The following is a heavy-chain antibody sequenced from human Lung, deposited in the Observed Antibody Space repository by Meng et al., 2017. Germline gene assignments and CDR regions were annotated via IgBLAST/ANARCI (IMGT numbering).Heavy chain of an antibody. D-gene: IGHD6-13*01. J-gene: IGHJ4*02. CDR1: GYNFPDNW. V-gene: IGHV1-2*06. Sequence: QLQRGSAVVEVTKPGASVKVSCKPSGYNFPDNWLHWVRRAPGQGLEWMGRIDPKSGDTHYAQRFQGRVTMTGDTSISTAYMELSGLRSDDTAMYYCARDEDISAAGKLFGDYWGQGTLVTVSS. CDR3: ARDEDISAAGKLFGDY. CDR2: IDPKSGDT.